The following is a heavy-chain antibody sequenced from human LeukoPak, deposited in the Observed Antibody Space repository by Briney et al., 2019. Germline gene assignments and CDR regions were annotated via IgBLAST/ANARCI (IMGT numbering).Heavy chain of an antibody. J-gene: IGHJ5*02. CDR3: AKGAGTDRT. Sequence: GGSLRLSCADFGFMFSTYGMSWVRQAPGKGLEWVSGINGGGGSTYYADSVRGRFTISRDNSKNTLYLQMNSLRAEDTAVYYCAKGAGTDRTWGQGTLVTVSS. CDR1: GFMFSTYG. V-gene: IGHV3-23*01. CDR2: INGGGGST.